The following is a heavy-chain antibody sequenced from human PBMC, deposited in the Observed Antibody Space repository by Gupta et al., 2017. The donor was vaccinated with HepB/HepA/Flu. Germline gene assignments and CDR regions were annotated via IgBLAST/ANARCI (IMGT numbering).Heavy chain of an antibody. V-gene: IGHV1-69*01. Sequence: QVQLVQSGAEVKKPGSSVKVSCKASGGTFSSYAISWVRQAPGQGLEWMGGIIPIFGTANYAQKFQGRVTITADESTSTAYMELSSLRSEDTAVYYCARGYKSTMVRGVISNWFDPWGQGTLVTVSS. J-gene: IGHJ5*02. CDR1: GGTFSSYA. D-gene: IGHD3-10*01. CDR3: ARGYKSTMVRGVISNWFDP. CDR2: IIPIFGTA.